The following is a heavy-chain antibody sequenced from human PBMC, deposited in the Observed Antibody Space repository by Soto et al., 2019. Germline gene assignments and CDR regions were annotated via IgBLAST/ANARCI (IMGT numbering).Heavy chain of an antibody. CDR3: AKGQAPGDYDSSGYYYGY. J-gene: IGHJ4*02. CDR2: IPYDGSNK. V-gene: IGHV3-30*18. Sequence: QVQLVESGGGVVQPGRSLRLSCAASGFTFSSYGMHWVRQAPGKGLEWVAVIPYDGSNKYYADSVKGRFTISRDNSKNTLYLQMNSLRAEDTAVYYCAKGQAPGDYDSSGYYYGYWGQGTLVTVSS. CDR1: GFTFSSYG. D-gene: IGHD3-22*01.